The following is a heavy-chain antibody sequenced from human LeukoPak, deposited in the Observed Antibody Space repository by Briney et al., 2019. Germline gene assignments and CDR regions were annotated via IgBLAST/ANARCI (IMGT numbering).Heavy chain of an antibody. CDR2: ISGSGGST. D-gene: IGHD5-12*01. CDR1: GFTFSSYA. Sequence: GGSLRLSCAASGFTFSSYAMSWVRQAPGKGLEWVSAISGSGGSTYYADSVKGRFTISRDNAKNSLYLQMNSLRAEDTAVYYCARDPRGYSGYDNYYYYMDVWGKGTTVTVSS. CDR3: ARDPRGYSGYDNYYYYMDV. J-gene: IGHJ6*03. V-gene: IGHV3-23*01.